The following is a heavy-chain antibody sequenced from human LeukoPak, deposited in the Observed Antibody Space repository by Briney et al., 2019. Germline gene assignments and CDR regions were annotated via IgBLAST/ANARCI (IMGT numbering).Heavy chain of an antibody. J-gene: IGHJ3*02. Sequence: PGGSLRLSCAASGFTFTSYAMSWVRQAPGKALEWVSGISGSGGSTYYADSVKGRFTISRDNSKNTLYLQMNSLRAEDTAVYYCAKPPNSGNYYGRSADAFDIWGQGTLVTVSS. CDR1: GFTFTSYA. V-gene: IGHV3-23*01. CDR3: AKPPNSGNYYGRSADAFDI. CDR2: ISGSGGST. D-gene: IGHD1-26*01.